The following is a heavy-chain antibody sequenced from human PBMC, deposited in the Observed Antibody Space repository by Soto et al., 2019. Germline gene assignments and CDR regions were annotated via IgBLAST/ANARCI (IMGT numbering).Heavy chain of an antibody. CDR2: IYYSGST. D-gene: IGHD2-21*02. V-gene: IGHV4-59*12. J-gene: IGHJ6*02. Sequence: SETLSLTCTVSGGSISSYYWSWIRQPPGKGLEWIGYIYYSGSTNYNPSLKSRVTISVDTSKNQFSLKLSSVTAADTAVYYCARVVVTAIRRYYYYYGMDVWGQGTKVTVSS. CDR3: ARVVVTAIRRYYYYYGMDV. CDR1: GGSISSYY.